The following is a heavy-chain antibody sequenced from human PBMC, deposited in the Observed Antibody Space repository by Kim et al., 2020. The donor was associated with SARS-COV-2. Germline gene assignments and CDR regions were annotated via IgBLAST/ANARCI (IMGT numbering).Heavy chain of an antibody. CDR1: GYSFTSYW. D-gene: IGHD3-10*01. Sequence: GESLKISCKGSGYSFTSYWISWVRQMPGKGLEWMGRIDPSDSYTNYSPSFQGHVTISADKSISTAYLQWSSLKASDTAMYYCVGFMVRDTVDYYGMDVWGQGTTVTVSS. J-gene: IGHJ6*02. CDR3: VGFMVRDTVDYYGMDV. V-gene: IGHV5-10-1*01. CDR2: IDPSDSYT.